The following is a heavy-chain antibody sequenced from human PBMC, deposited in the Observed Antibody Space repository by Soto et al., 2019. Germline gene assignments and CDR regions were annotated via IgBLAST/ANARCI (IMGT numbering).Heavy chain of an antibody. CDR1: GYTFTGYY. V-gene: IGHV1-2*02. J-gene: IGHJ4*01. D-gene: IGHD3-10*01. CDR3: ARGYGSGSYHDY. CDR2: INPNSGGT. Sequence: ASVKVSCKASGYTFTGYYMHWVRQAPGQGLEWMGWINPNSGGTNYAQKFQGRVTMTRDTSISTAYMELSRLRSDDTAVYYCARGYGSGSYHDYWGHVTLVTVSS.